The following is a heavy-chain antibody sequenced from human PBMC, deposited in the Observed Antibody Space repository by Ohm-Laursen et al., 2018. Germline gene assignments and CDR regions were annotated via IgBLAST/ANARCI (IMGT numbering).Heavy chain of an antibody. Sequence: TLSLTCTVSGGSISSGGYYWSWIRQHPGKGLEWIGYIYYSGSTYYNPSLKSRVTISVDTSKNQFSLKLSSVTAADTAVYYCARDRGYDYYYYYGMDVWGQGTTVTVSS. D-gene: IGHD5-12*01. CDR1: GGSISSGGYY. CDR2: IYYSGST. CDR3: ARDRGYDYYYYYGMDV. J-gene: IGHJ6*02. V-gene: IGHV4-31*03.